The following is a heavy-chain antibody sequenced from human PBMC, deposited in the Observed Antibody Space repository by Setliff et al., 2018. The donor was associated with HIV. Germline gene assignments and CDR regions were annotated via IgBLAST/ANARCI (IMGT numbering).Heavy chain of an antibody. CDR1: GVTISSHF. Sequence: SETLSLTCSVSGVTISSHFWTWIRQPAGKGLEWIGRAYTGGSTNYNPSRKSRVSMSVDTSKNQFYLHLSSVTAADTAVYYCASQSPAHDYWGQGTLVTVSS. CDR2: AYTGGST. CDR3: ASQSPAHDY. D-gene: IGHD2-2*01. J-gene: IGHJ4*02. V-gene: IGHV4-4*07.